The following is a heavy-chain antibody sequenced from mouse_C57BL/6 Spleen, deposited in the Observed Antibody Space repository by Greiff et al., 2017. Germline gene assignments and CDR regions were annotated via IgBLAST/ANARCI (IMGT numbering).Heavy chain of an antibody. CDR3: ASPYYYGSSWYFDV. CDR2: INPSTGGT. CDR1: GYSFTGYY. D-gene: IGHD1-1*01. V-gene: IGHV1-42*01. Sequence: VQLQQSGPELVKPGASVKISCKASGYSFTGYYMNWVKQRPEKSLAWIGEINPSTGGTTYNPKFKAKATLTVDTSSITAYRQLKSLTSEDSAVYYCASPYYYGSSWYFDVWGTGTTVTVSS. J-gene: IGHJ1*03.